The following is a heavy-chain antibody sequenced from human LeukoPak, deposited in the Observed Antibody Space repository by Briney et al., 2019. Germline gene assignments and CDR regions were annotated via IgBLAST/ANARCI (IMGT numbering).Heavy chain of an antibody. Sequence: GGSLRLSCAASGFTFSSYAMSWVRQAPGKGLEWVSAISGSGGSTYYADSVKGRFTISRDNSKNTLYLQMNSLRAEDTAVYYCAKDIWYCSSTSCPLDYWGQGTLVTVSS. CDR2: ISGSGGST. J-gene: IGHJ4*02. CDR3: AKDIWYCSSTSCPLDY. CDR1: GFTFSSYA. V-gene: IGHV3-23*01. D-gene: IGHD2-2*01.